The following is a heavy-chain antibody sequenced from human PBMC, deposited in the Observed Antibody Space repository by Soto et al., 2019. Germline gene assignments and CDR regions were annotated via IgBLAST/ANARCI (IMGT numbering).Heavy chain of an antibody. CDR2: INPSGGST. Sequence: ASVKVSCKASGYTFTSYYMHWVRQAPGQGLEWMGIINPSGGSTSYAQKFQGRVTMTRDTSTSTVYMELSSLRSEDTAVYYCARRYCSGGSCCPNFDYWGQGTLVTVS. CDR1: GYTFTSYY. CDR3: ARRYCSGGSCCPNFDY. D-gene: IGHD2-15*01. J-gene: IGHJ4*02. V-gene: IGHV1-46*03.